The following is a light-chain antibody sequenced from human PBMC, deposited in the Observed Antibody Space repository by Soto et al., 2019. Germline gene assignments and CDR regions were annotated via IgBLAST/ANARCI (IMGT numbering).Light chain of an antibody. Sequence: SYELTQPPSLSVSPGQTARITCSGDALAKQYAHWYQQKPGQAPVLMIYEDRERPSGIPERFSGSGSGTTVTLTISGVQAEDEADYYCQSADNSGTYPVVFGGGTKLTVL. CDR2: EDR. CDR3: QSADNSGTYPVV. J-gene: IGLJ2*01. CDR1: ALAKQY. V-gene: IGLV3-25*03.